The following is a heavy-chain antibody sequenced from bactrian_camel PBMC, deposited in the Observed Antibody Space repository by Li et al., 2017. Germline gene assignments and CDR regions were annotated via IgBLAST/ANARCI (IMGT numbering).Heavy chain of an antibody. CDR1: GYTYKNYLL. CDR2: IATGSGNT. V-gene: IGHV3S1*01. CDR3: TTKRNEAYEN. J-gene: IGHJ4*01. Sequence: HVQLVESGGGSVQARGSLRLSCSVSGYTYKNYLLMAWFRQAPGKEREGVARIATGSGNTYYADSVKGRFTISQDNAKNTVYLQMNSLKSEDTARYYCTTKRNEAYENWGQGTQVTVS.